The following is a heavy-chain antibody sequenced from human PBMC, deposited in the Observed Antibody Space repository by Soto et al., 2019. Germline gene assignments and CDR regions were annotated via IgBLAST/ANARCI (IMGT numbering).Heavy chain of an antibody. CDR1: GGSISSSSYY. Sequence: SETLSLTCTVSGGSISSSSYYWGWIRQPPGKGLEWIGSIYYSGSTYYNPSLKSRVTISVDTSKNQFSLKLSSVTAADTAVYYCARRNTYYYGSGSYSDFDYWGQGTLVTVSS. CDR2: IYYSGST. J-gene: IGHJ4*02. D-gene: IGHD3-10*01. CDR3: ARRNTYYYGSGSYSDFDY. V-gene: IGHV4-39*01.